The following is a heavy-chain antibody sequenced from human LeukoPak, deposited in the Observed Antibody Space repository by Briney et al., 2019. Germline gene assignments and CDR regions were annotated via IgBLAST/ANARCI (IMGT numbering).Heavy chain of an antibody. CDR3: AREGWYYDSSGYYQRGGSFDY. D-gene: IGHD3-22*01. Sequence: QPGGSLRLSCAASGFTFSSDCMSWVRQAPGKGLEWVANIKQDESEKYYVYSVKGRFTISRDNAKNSLYLQMNSLRAEDTAVYYCAREGWYYDSSGYYQRGGSFDYWGQGTLVTVSS. CDR2: IKQDESEK. J-gene: IGHJ4*02. CDR1: GFTFSSDC. V-gene: IGHV3-7*01.